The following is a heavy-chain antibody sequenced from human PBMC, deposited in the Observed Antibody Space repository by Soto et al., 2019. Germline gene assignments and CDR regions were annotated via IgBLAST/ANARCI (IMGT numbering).Heavy chain of an antibody. CDR2: IITIFGTA. J-gene: IGHJ4*02. CDR1: GCTFSSYA. V-gene: IGHV1-69*01. D-gene: IGHD3-16*01. Sequence: QVQLVQSGAEVKKPGSSVKVSCKASGCTFSSYAISWVRQAPGQGLAWMGGIITIFGTANYAQKFQVRLTITADESKITAYMELSSLRSEDSGVYYCAGARGYNEYVWGRLSRRLDYLGQGTLVTVSS. CDR3: AGARGYNEYVWGRLSRRLDY.